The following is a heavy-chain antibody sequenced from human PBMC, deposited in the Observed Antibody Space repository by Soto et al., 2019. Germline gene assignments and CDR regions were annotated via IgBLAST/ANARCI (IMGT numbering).Heavy chain of an antibody. CDR1: GYTFTGYY. V-gene: IGHV1-2*02. D-gene: IGHD3-16*01. J-gene: IGHJ4*02. CDR3: ARDMVSTIGDFDY. Sequence: QVQLVQSGAEVKKPGASVKVSCKASGYTFTGYYIHWVRQAPGQGLEWVGWINPNSGATTYTQKSQGRVTMTRDTSIITAHMELSRLRSDDTAMYYCARDMVSTIGDFDYWGQGTLVTVSS. CDR2: INPNSGAT.